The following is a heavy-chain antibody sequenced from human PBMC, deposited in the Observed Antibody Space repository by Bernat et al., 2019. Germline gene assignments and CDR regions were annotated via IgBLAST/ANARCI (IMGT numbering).Heavy chain of an antibody. CDR3: ARPPPRHPGAILAGGY. V-gene: IGHV3-66*01. CDR1: GFTVNGDY. Sequence: EVQLVESGGGLVQPGGSLRLSCAVSGFTVNGDYMIWVRQAPGKGLEWVSVIYGGGSLYYAASVKGRFTISRDNSENTGYLHMDGLRVVDTAVYYCARPPPRHPGAILAGGYWGQGTLVTVSS. CDR2: IYGGGSL. D-gene: IGHD6-19*01. J-gene: IGHJ4*02.